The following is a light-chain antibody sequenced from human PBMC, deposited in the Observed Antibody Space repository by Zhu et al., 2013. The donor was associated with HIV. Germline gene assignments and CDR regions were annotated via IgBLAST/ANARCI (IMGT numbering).Light chain of an antibody. CDR2: GI. J-gene: IGLJ2*01. CDR3: AAWDDSLSGPYVV. Sequence: QSVLTQPPSASGTPGRGSPSLVLEAAPTSEVIMYTGTSSSQERPPNSSSIGIISGPQGVPDRFSGSKSGTSASLAISGLRSEDEADYYCAAWDDSLSGPYVVFGGGTKLTVL. V-gene: IGLV1-47*01. CDR1: APTSEVI.